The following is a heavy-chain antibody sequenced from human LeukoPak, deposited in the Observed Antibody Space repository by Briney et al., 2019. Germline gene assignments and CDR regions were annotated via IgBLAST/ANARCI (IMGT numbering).Heavy chain of an antibody. J-gene: IGHJ4*02. CDR3: AKAGIVVVMPDDY. CDR2: ISGSGGST. V-gene: IGHV3-23*01. D-gene: IGHD3-22*01. CDR1: GFIFSSYA. Sequence: PGGSLRLSCAASGFIFSSYAMSWVRQAPGKGLEWVSAISGSGGSTYYADSVKGRFTISRDNSKNTLYLQMNSLRAEDTAVYYCAKAGIVVVMPDDYWGQGTLVTVSS.